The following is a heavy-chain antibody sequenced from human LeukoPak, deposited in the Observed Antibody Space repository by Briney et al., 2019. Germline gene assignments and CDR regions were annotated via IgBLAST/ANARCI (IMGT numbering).Heavy chain of an antibody. D-gene: IGHD2-2*01. Sequence: GRSLRLSCAASGFTFSSYWMSWVRRAPGKGLEWVANIKQDGSEKYYVDSVKGRFTISRDNAKNSLYLQMNSLRAEDTAVYYCARGGDLIVVVPAAIYNWFDPWGQGTLVTVSS. CDR2: IKQDGSEK. J-gene: IGHJ5*02. V-gene: IGHV3-7*01. CDR1: GFTFSSYW. CDR3: ARGGDLIVVVPAAIYNWFDP.